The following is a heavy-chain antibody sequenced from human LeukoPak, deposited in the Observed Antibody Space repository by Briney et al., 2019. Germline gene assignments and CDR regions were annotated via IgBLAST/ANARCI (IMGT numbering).Heavy chain of an antibody. J-gene: IGHJ4*02. V-gene: IGHV5-51*03. D-gene: IGHD3-16*01. CDR1: GYSFTNYW. CDR3: ARKKGYVDY. Sequence: GESLKLSCTASGYSFTNYWIDWVRQIPGKGLEWMGIIYPGDSDTTYSQSFQGRFTMSADKSISTAYLQWSSLKASDSGMYYCARKKGYVDYWGQGTLVTVSS. CDR2: IYPGDSDT.